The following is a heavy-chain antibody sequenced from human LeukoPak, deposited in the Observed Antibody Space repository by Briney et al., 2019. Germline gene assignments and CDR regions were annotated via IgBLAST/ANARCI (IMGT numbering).Heavy chain of an antibody. CDR2: IWSDGSNK. CDR3: ARDLGVKYYFDY. J-gene: IGHJ4*02. CDR1: GFTFSSYG. V-gene: IGHV3-33*01. D-gene: IGHD3-16*01. Sequence: GGSLRLSCAASGFTFSSYGMHWVRQAPGKGLEWVAVIWSDGSNKYYADSVKGRFTISRDNSKNTLYLQMNSLRAEDTAVYYCARDLGVKYYFDYWGQGTLVTVSS.